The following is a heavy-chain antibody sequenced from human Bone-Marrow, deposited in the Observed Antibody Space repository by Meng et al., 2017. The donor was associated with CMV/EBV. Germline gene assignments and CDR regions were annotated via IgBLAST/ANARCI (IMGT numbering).Heavy chain of an antibody. J-gene: IGHJ2*01. CDR3: ARDSRHCTSASCYSWYFDL. V-gene: IGHV1-2*06. Sequence: QVLLGQSGAEVNRLRASVKFCCKSSGYTFTGYYMDWVRQVPGQGLEWMGRINPNSGATEYAQNFQGRVTMTRDTSISTAYMELSRLRSDDTAVYYCARDSRHCTSASCYSWYFDLWGRGTLVTVSS. CDR2: INPNSGAT. CDR1: GYTFTGYY. D-gene: IGHD2-2*02.